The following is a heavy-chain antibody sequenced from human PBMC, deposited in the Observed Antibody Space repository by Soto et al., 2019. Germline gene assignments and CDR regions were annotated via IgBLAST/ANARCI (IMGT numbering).Heavy chain of an antibody. CDR1: GYTFINYY. CDR3: ARANNYYYYALDV. Sequence: GASVKVSCEASGYTFINYYMYWVRQAPGQGLEWMGIINPSGGSTSYAQKFQGRVTMTRDTSTSTFYMELSSLRSEDTAMYYCARANNYYYYALDVWGQGTTVTVSS. CDR2: INPSGGST. J-gene: IGHJ6*02. V-gene: IGHV1-46*01.